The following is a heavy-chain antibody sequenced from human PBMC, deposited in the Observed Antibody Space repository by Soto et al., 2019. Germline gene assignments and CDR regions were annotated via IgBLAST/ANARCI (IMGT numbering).Heavy chain of an antibody. CDR2: ISAYNGNT. V-gene: IGHV1-18*01. D-gene: IGHD5-18*01. CDR3: ARVVVDTAMVIFDY. J-gene: IGHJ4*02. Sequence: ASVKVSCNASGYTFTSYGISWVRQAPGQGLEWMGWISAYNGNTNYAQKLQGRVTMTTDTSTSTAYMELRSLRSDDTAVYYCARVVVDTAMVIFDYWGQGTLVTAPQ. CDR1: GYTFTSYG.